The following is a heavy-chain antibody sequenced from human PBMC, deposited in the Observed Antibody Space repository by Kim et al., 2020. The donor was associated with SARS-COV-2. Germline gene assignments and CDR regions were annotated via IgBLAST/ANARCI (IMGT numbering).Heavy chain of an antibody. CDR1: GFTFSSYG. D-gene: IGHD6-19*01. V-gene: IGHV3-30*18. Sequence: GGSLRLSCAASGFTFSSYGMHWVRQAPGKGLEWVAVISYDGSNKYYADSVKGRFTISRDNSKNTLYLQMNSLRAEDTAVYYCAKEEGSGYSSGWTYYYYGMDVSGQGTTVTVS. J-gene: IGHJ6*02. CDR2: ISYDGSNK. CDR3: AKEEGSGYSSGWTYYYYGMDV.